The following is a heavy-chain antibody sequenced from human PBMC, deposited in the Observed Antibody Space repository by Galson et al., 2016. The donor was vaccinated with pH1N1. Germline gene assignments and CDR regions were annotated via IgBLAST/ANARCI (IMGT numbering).Heavy chain of an antibody. V-gene: IGHV1-69*06. J-gene: IGHJ6*02. D-gene: IGHD3-9*01. Sequence: SCKASGGTFSTYAISWVRQAPGQGLEWMGGIIPMYGRTDYAQKFQGTVTITADKSTSTAYMELSRVRLEDTAVYYCARTENVYDILTGSGSYYGMDVWGQGTAVTVSS. CDR2: IIPMYGRT. CDR3: ARTENVYDILTGSGSYYGMDV. CDR1: GGTFSTYA.